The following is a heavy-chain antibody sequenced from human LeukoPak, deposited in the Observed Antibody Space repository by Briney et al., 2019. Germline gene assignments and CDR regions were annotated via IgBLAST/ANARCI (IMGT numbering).Heavy chain of an antibody. V-gene: IGHV3-23*01. CDR1: GFSFTDYA. D-gene: IGHD6-13*01. CDR3: AKTGTPWYYFDY. CDR2: ISGSGGST. Sequence: PGGSLRLSCAASGFSFTDYAMSWVRQSPGKGLEWVSAISGSGGSTYYADSVKGWFTISRDNSKNTLYLQMNSLRAEDTAVYYCAKTGTPWYYFDYWGQGTLVTVSS. J-gene: IGHJ4*02.